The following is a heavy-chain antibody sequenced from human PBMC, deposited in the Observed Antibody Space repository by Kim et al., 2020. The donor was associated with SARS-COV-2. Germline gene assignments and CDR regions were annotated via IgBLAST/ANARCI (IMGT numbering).Heavy chain of an antibody. CDR2: INAGNGNT. D-gene: IGHD6-13*01. V-gene: IGHV1-3*01. CDR1: GYTFTSYA. CDR3: ARAKAAAGTGGNLRWFDP. Sequence: ASVKVSCKASGYTFTSYAMHWVRQAPGQRLEWMGWINAGNGNTKYSQKFQGRVTITRDTSASTAYMELSSLRSEDTAVYYCARAKAAAGTGGNLRWFDPWGQRTLVTVSS. J-gene: IGHJ5*02.